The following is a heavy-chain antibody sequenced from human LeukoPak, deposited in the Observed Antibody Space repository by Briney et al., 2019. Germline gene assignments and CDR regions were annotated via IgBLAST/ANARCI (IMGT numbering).Heavy chain of an antibody. CDR2: ISSSSSTI. Sequence: GCLRLSPAASGFTSSSYEMNWVRPAPGKGLEWVSYISSSSSTIYYADSLKGRFTISRDNAKNSLYLQMNSLRAEETAVYYCARDRADCSSTSCFHYYGMDVWGQGTTVTVS. CDR3: ARDRADCSSTSCFHYYGMDV. D-gene: IGHD2-2*01. CDR1: GFTSSSYE. J-gene: IGHJ6*02. V-gene: IGHV3-48*03.